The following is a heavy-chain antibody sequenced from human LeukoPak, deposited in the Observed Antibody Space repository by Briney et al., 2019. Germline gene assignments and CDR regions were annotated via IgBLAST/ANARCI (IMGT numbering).Heavy chain of an antibody. J-gene: IGHJ4*02. CDR2: IRYDESNK. D-gene: IGHD2-2*01. V-gene: IGHV3-30*02. CDR1: GFTFSTYG. CDR3: AKEALGYCSSTTCLGEFDF. Sequence: GGSLRLSCAASGFTFSTYGMHWVRQAPGKGLEWVAFIRYDESNKYYADSVKGRFTISRDNSKNTLYLQMNSLRAEDTAVYFCAKEALGYCSSTTCLGEFDFWGQGTLVTVSS.